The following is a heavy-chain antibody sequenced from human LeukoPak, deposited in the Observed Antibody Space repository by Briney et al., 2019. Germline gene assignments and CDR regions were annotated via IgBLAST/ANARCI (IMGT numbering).Heavy chain of an antibody. D-gene: IGHD5-18*01. CDR2: MNPNSGNT. Sequence: ASVTVSFKASGYTFTSYDINWVRQATGQGLEWMGWMNPNSGNTGYAQKFQGRVTMTRNTSISTAYMELSSLRSEDTAVYYCAGSMDTAMDYWFDPWGQGTLVTVSS. CDR1: GYTFTSYD. J-gene: IGHJ5*02. V-gene: IGHV1-8*01. CDR3: AGSMDTAMDYWFDP.